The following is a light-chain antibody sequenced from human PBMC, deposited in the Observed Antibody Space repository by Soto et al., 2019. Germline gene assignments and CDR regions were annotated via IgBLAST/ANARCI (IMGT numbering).Light chain of an antibody. CDR2: DAS. V-gene: IGKV1-5*01. J-gene: IGKJ2*01. Sequence: IQMTQSPSTVSAAIGDRVTITCRASQSVSRWLAWYQHKPGKAPTVLIYDASTLQRGVPSRFSGSGSGTEFTLTISSLQPDDFATYYCQQYNSFEVHTFGQGTKLEIK. CDR1: QSVSRW. CDR3: QQYNSFEVHT.